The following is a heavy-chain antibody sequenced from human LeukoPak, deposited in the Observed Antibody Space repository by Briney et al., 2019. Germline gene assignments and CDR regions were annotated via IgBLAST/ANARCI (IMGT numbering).Heavy chain of an antibody. V-gene: IGHV3-53*01. CDR1: GFPVRSNY. D-gene: IGHD3-22*01. CDR2: IYSGGST. J-gene: IGHJ3*02. CDR3: ARGYYDPDHYAACDI. Sequence: PGGSLIIPCTASGFPVRSNYMTWHRQAPGKGLESASVIYSGGSTYYADSVKGRFTISRDNSKNTLYLQMNSLRAEDTAVYDCARGYYDPDHYAACDIWGQGTMVTVSS.